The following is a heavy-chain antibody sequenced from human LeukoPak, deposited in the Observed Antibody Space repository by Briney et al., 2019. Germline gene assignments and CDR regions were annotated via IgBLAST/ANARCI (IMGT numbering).Heavy chain of an antibody. CDR2: IIPIFGTA. J-gene: IGHJ4*02. CDR3: ARDLGGKLGAFDY. CDR1: GGTFSSYA. V-gene: IGHV1-69*01. D-gene: IGHD3-16*01. Sequence: SVKVSCKASGGTFSSYAISWVRQAPGQGLEWMGGIIPIFGTANYAQKFQGRVTITADESTSTAYMELSSLRSEDTAVYYCARDLGGKLGAFDYWGQGTLVTVSS.